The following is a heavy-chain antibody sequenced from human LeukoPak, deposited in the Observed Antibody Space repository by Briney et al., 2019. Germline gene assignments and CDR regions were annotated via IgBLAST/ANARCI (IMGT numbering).Heavy chain of an antibody. J-gene: IGHJ4*02. CDR2: IIPIFGTT. D-gene: IGHD3-22*01. Sequence: SVKVSCKASGGTFDSYVFDWVRQAPGQGLEWMGQIIPIFGTTKYAQKIQGRGTITADESATTVYMDLSGLRSEDTAVYYCARRDYNSPSGHFWGKGTLVTVSS. CDR1: GGTFDSYV. V-gene: IGHV1-69*13. CDR3: ARRDYNSPSGHF.